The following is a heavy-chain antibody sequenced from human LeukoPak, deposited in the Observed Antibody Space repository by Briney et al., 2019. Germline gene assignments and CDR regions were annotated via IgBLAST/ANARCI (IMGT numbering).Heavy chain of an antibody. J-gene: IGHJ5*02. Sequence: SVKVSCKASGGTFSIYAISWVRQAPGQGLEWMGGIIPSFGTANYAQKFQGRAMITADESTSTAYMELSSLRSEDTAVYYCARDRGYSYGWKWFDPWGQGTLVTVSS. CDR1: GGTFSIYA. CDR2: IIPSFGTA. V-gene: IGHV1-69*13. D-gene: IGHD5-18*01. CDR3: ARDRGYSYGWKWFDP.